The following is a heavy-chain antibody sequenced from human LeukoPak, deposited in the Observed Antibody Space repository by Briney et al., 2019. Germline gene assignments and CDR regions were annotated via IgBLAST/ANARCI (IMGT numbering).Heavy chain of an antibody. V-gene: IGHV4-39*01. D-gene: IGHD6-25*01. CDR3: ARSFSGGYNRRGNFDY. CDR2: IYSSGST. J-gene: IGHJ4*02. Sequence: LETLSLTCTVSGGSISSSFYYWGWIRQPPGKGLEWIGSIYSSGSTYYNPSLKSRVTISVDTSKNQFSLKVSSVAAVDTAVCYCARSFSGGYNRRGNFDYWGQGTLVTVSS. CDR1: GGSISSSFYY.